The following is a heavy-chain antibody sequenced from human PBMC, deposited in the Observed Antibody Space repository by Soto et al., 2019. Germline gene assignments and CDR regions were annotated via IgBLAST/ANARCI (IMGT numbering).Heavy chain of an antibody. CDR1: GDSVSSNSAG. CDR2: TYYRSKWYN. CDR3: ARGSWDDVSGHYYMDV. D-gene: IGHD1-1*01. V-gene: IGHV6-1*01. Sequence: SQTLSLTCDISGDSVSSNSAGWNWIRQTPSRGLVWLGRTYYRSKWYNIYAASVKSRVSVNPDTAKNQFSLQLNSVTPEDTAVYYCARGSWDDVSGHYYMDVWGKGTTVTVSS. J-gene: IGHJ6*03.